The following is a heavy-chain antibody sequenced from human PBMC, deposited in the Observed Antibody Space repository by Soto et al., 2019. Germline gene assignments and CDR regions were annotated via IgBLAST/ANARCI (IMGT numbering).Heavy chain of an antibody. D-gene: IGHD3-16*01. J-gene: IGHJ4*02. CDR2: ISRDGSNT. Sequence: EVQLVESGGGLVQPGGSLRLYCAAPGMTFSNLRMHWVRQAPGKGLAWVSLISRDGSNTDYADSVKGRFTISRDNAKGTLYLQMNRLRVDDTAHYYCTTLAGEFPHRDYWVQGTLVIVSS. V-gene: IGHV3-74*01. CDR1: GMTFSNLR. CDR3: TTLAGEFPHRDY.